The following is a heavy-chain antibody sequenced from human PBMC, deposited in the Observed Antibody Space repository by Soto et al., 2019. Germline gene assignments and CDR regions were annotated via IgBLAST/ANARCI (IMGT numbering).Heavy chain of an antibody. J-gene: IGHJ4*02. CDR1: GFTFSSYS. CDR3: GRDELPYRYGCLPFF. CDR2: ISSSGDKI. V-gene: IGHV3-48*01. Sequence: PGGSLRLSCAASGFTFSSYSMNWVRRAPGKGLQWVSYISSSGDKIYYADSVKGRFTISRDKAKDALYLQMNSLRAEDTAVYYCGRDELPYRYGCLPFFWGQGTLVTVSS. D-gene: IGHD5-18*01.